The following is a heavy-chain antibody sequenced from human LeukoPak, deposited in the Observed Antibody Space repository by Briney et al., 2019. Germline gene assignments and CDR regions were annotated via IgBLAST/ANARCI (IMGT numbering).Heavy chain of an antibody. CDR3: ATQGGRYSPLSY. CDR1: GGSTSSYY. CDR2: IDYTGTT. J-gene: IGHJ4*02. V-gene: IGHV4-59*01. Sequence: SQTLSLTCTVSGGSTSSYYCTWIRQPAGKVMEWIGYIDYTGTTSSNTSLKRPVTISVDTPTHQFSLRLSSVTAADPAAYYCATQGGRYSPLSYWGQGTLVTASS. D-gene: IGHD3-16*02.